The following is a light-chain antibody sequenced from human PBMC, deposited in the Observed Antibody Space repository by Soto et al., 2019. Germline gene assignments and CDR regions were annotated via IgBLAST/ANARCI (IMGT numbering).Light chain of an antibody. Sequence: ENVLTQSPGPLSLSPGQRATLSCRASQSVANGHLAWYQQKPVQAPRLLLYGATSRATGIPDRFSGSVSVTDFTLTISRLEPEDFAVYYCQQYGASVRMYTFGQGTRVEIK. J-gene: IGKJ2*01. CDR1: QSVANGH. CDR2: GAT. V-gene: IGKV3-20*01. CDR3: QQYGASVRMYT.